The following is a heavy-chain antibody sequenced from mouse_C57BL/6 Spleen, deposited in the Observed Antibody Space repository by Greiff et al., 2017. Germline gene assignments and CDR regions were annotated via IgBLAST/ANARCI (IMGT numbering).Heavy chain of an antibody. CDR1: GYTFTSYW. CDR2: IDPSDSYT. Sequence: VQLQQPGAELVMPGASVKLSCKASGYTFTSYWMHWVKQRPGQGLEWIGEIDPSDSYTNYNQKFKGKSTLTVDKSSSTAYMQRISLTSEDSAVYYCARRDYYSSSYAMDYWGEGTSVTVSS. D-gene: IGHD1-1*01. V-gene: IGHV1-69*01. CDR3: ARRDYYSSSYAMDY. J-gene: IGHJ4*01.